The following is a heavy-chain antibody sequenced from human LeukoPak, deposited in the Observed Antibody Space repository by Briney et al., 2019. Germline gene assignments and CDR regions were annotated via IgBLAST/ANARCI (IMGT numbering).Heavy chain of an antibody. V-gene: IGHV4-38-2*02. CDR2: IYHSGRT. D-gene: IGHD1-1*01. Sequence: SETLSLTCTVSGYSISSGDYWGWIRQPPGKGLEWIGSIYHSGRTYYNPSLKSRVTISVDTSKNQFSLKLNSVTAADTAVYFCARRAYSAAYWKHFDYWGQGTLVTVSS. CDR1: GYSISSGDY. CDR3: ARRAYSAAYWKHFDY. J-gene: IGHJ4*02.